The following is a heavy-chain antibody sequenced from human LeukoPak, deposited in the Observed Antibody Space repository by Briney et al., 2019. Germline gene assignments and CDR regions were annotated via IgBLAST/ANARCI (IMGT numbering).Heavy chain of an antibody. Sequence: GGSLRLSCATSGITFSSYSMKWVRQAPGKGLEWVSSITKGGSDIYCADSVKGRFTISRDDAKNSLYLQMNSLRVEDTAVYYCARAHRDYYDYWGQGALVTVSS. V-gene: IGHV3-21*01. CDR1: GITFSSYS. CDR2: ITKGGSDI. D-gene: IGHD1-14*01. J-gene: IGHJ4*02. CDR3: ARAHRDYYDY.